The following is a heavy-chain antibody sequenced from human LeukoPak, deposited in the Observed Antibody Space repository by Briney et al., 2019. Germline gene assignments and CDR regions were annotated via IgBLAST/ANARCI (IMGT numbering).Heavy chain of an antibody. Sequence: GASVKVSCKASGYTFTSYGISWVRQAPGQGLEWMGWISAYNGNTNYAQKLQGRVTVTTDTSTSTAYMELRSLRSDDTAVYYCARARRDIAVAGHRFDYWGQGTLVTVSS. CDR2: ISAYNGNT. D-gene: IGHD6-19*01. J-gene: IGHJ4*02. CDR3: ARARRDIAVAGHRFDY. CDR1: GYTFTSYG. V-gene: IGHV1-18*04.